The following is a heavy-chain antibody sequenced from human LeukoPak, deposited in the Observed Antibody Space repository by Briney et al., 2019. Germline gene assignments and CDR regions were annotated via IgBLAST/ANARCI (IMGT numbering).Heavy chain of an antibody. D-gene: IGHD3/OR15-3a*01. CDR3: ARDGGLGHFDY. CDR2: ISSSSSYI. CDR1: GFTFSSYS. J-gene: IGHJ4*02. Sequence: GGSLRLSCAASGFTFSSYSMNWVRQAPGKGLEWVSSISSSSSYIYYADSVKGRFTISRDNAKNSLHLQMNSLRAEDTAVYYCARDGGLGHFDYWGQGTLVTVSS. V-gene: IGHV3-21*01.